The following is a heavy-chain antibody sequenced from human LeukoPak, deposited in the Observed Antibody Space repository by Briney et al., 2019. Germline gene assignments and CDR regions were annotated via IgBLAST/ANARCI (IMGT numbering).Heavy chain of an antibody. J-gene: IGHJ5*02. CDR2: IYTSGST. Sequence: SETLSLTCTVSGGSISSGSYYWSWIRQPAGKGLEWIGRIYTSGSTNYNPSLKSRVTISVDTSKNQFSLKLSSVTAADTAVYYRARDLDSSGYYYAGDNWFDPWGQGTLVTVSS. CDR1: GGSISSGSYY. D-gene: IGHD3-22*01. CDR3: ARDLDSSGYYYAGDNWFDP. V-gene: IGHV4-61*02.